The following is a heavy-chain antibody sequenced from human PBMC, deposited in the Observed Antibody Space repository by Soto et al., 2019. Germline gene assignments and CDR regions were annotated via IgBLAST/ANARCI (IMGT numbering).Heavy chain of an antibody. CDR1: DGTFTNHG. D-gene: IGHD3-22*01. CDR3: ARGSDNTGYYSYFDY. CDR2: ISPYNGNT. Sequence: XSVKVSCKASDGTFTNHGIHLVCQAPGQGLEWMGWISPYNGNTNYAQKLRGRLTMTTDTSTTTAYMELRTLRSDDTALYYCARGSDNTGYYSYFDYWGQGTLVTVSS. V-gene: IGHV1-18*04. J-gene: IGHJ4*02.